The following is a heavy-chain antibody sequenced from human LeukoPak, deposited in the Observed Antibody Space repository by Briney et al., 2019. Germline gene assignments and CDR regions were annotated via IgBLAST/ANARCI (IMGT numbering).Heavy chain of an antibody. D-gene: IGHD1-26*01. CDR2: IYSGGST. Sequence: PGGSLRLSCAASGFTFSDYYMSWIRQAPGKGLEWVSVIYSGGSTYYADSVKGRFTISRDNSKNTLYLQMNSLRAEDTAVYYCARGKWELLLYYYYYMDVWGKGTTVTVSS. CDR1: GFTFSDYY. J-gene: IGHJ6*03. V-gene: IGHV3-53*01. CDR3: ARGKWELLLYYYYYMDV.